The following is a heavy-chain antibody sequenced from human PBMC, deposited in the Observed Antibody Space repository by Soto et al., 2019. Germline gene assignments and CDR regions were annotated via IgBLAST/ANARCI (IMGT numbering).Heavy chain of an antibody. D-gene: IGHD3-22*01. CDR1: GGSISSGGYS. CDR2: IYHSGST. J-gene: IGHJ4*02. V-gene: IGHV4-30-2*01. CDR3: ASAGDYYDSSGSHFDY. Sequence: SETLSLTCAVSGGSISSGGYSWSWIRQPPGKGLEWIGYIYHSGSTYYNPSLKSRVTISVDRSKNQFSLKLSSVTAADTAVYYCASAGDYYDSSGSHFDYWGQGTLVTVSS.